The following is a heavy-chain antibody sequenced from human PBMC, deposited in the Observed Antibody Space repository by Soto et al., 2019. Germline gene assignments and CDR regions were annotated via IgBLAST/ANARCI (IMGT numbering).Heavy chain of an antibody. CDR3: AWGYSGYDYPFDY. CDR2: IIPIFGTA. J-gene: IGHJ4*02. CDR1: GGTFSSYA. D-gene: IGHD5-12*01. V-gene: IGHV1-69*13. Sequence: SVKVSCKASGGTFSSYAISWVRQAPGQGLEWMGGIIPIFGTANYAQKFQGRVTITADESTSTAYMELSSLRSEDTAVYYCAWGYSGYDYPFDYWGQGTMVTVSS.